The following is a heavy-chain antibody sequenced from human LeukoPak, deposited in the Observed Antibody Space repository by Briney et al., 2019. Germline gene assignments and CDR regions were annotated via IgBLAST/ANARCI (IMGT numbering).Heavy chain of an antibody. V-gene: IGHV3-21*01. CDR2: ISSSSSYI. J-gene: IGHJ4*02. D-gene: IGHD1-26*01. CDR3: ASLFASGAPFDY. CDR1: GFTFSSYS. Sequence: GGSLRLSCAASGFTFSSYSMNWVRQAPGKGLEWVSSISSSSSYIYYADSVKGRFTISRDNAKNSLYLQMNSLRAEDTAVYYCASLFASGAPFDYWGQGTLVTVSS.